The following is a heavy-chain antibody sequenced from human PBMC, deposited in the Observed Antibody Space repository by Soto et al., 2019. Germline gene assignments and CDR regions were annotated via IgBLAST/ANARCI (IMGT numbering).Heavy chain of an antibody. Sequence: GTSVKVSCKASGYTFTSYDINWVRQATGQGLEWMGWMNPNSGNTGYAQKFQGRVTMTRNTSISTAYMELSSLRSEDTAVYYCARGDILTGFFVDPWGQGTLVTVSS. CDR3: ARGDILTGFFVDP. CDR1: GYTFTSYD. V-gene: IGHV1-8*01. J-gene: IGHJ5*02. CDR2: MNPNSGNT. D-gene: IGHD3-9*01.